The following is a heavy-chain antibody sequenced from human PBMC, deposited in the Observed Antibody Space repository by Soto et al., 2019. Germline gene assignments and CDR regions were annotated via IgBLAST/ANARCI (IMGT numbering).Heavy chain of an antibody. CDR3: ARDQRAAAGTYYYYYYGMDV. D-gene: IGHD6-13*01. Sequence: PSETLSLTCTVSGGFISSYYWSWIRQPPGKGLEWIGYIYYSGSTNYNPSLKSRVTISVDTSKNQFSLKLSSATAADTAVYYCARDQRAAAGTYYYYYYGMDVWGHGTTVTVSS. V-gene: IGHV4-59*01. J-gene: IGHJ6*02. CDR2: IYYSGST. CDR1: GGFISSYY.